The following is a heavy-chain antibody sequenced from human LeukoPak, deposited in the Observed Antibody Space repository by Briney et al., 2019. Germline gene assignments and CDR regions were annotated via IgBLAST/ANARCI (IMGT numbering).Heavy chain of an antibody. CDR2: INPRDGST. CDR1: GYTFTSYY. CDR3: TPSDDGWGLDY. Sequence: APVKVSCKASGYTFTSYYIHWVRQAPGQGLEWMGKINPRDGSTAYTQNFQGRVTMTRDTSTSTVYMELSSLRSQDTAVYYCTPSDDGWGLDYWGQGTLVTVSS. V-gene: IGHV1-46*01. J-gene: IGHJ4*02. D-gene: IGHD1-1*01.